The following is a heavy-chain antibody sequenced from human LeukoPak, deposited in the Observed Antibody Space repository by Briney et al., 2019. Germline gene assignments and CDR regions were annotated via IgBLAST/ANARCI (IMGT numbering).Heavy chain of an antibody. CDR2: IIPIFGTA. CDR1: GGTFSSYA. Sequence: GASVKVSCKASGGTFSSYAISWVRQAPGQGLEWMGGIIPIFGTANYAQKFQGRVTITADKSTSTAYMELSSLRSEDTAVYYCARSHTWFGDLDYWGQGTLVTVSS. D-gene: IGHD3-10*01. V-gene: IGHV1-69*06. CDR3: ARSHTWFGDLDY. J-gene: IGHJ4*02.